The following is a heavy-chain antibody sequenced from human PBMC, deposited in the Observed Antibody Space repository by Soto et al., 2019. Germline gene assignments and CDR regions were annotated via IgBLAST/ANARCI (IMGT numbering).Heavy chain of an antibody. V-gene: IGHV4-31*03. CDR3: ARDREDCSSTSCSGGWFDP. D-gene: IGHD2-2*01. CDR1: GGSISSGGYY. Sequence: SETLSLTCTVSGGSISSGGYYWSWIRQHPGKGLEWIGYIYYSGSTYYNPSLKSRVTISVDTSKNQFSLKLSSVTAADTAVYYCARDREDCSSTSCSGGWFDPWGQGTLVTVSS. J-gene: IGHJ5*02. CDR2: IYYSGST.